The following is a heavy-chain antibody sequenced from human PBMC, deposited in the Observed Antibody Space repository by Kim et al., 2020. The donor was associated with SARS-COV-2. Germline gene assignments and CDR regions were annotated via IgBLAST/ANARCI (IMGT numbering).Heavy chain of an antibody. CDR3: AREVNVSGSYWGY. CDR2: IKRDGSEK. Sequence: GGSLRLSCAASELIFSSSWMRWVRQAPGKGLEWLANIKRDGSEKYYVDSVKGRFTISRDNAKNSLYLQMNSLRAEDTAVYYCAREVNVSGSYWGYWGQGTLVTVSS. CDR1: ELIFSSSW. D-gene: IGHD3-10*01. V-gene: IGHV3-7*01. J-gene: IGHJ4*02.